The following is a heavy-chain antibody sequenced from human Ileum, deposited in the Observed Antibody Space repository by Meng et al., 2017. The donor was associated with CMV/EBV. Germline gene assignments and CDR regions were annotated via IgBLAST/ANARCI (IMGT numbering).Heavy chain of an antibody. D-gene: IGHD3-16*02. CDR3: AKYPRFTSSYAQNNFFDP. Sequence: GESLKISCKGSGYNFTTYCIGWVRQMPGKGLDWMGIIYPLDSKTIYSPSFQGHVTISADTSIDTAYLQWSTLKASDTAMYYCAKYPRFTSSYAQNNFFDPWGQGTLVTVSS. CDR2: IYPLDSKT. J-gene: IGHJ5*02. V-gene: IGHV5-51*01. CDR1: GYNFTTYC.